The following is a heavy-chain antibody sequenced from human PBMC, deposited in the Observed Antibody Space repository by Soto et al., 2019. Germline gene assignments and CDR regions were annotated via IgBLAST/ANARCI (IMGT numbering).Heavy chain of an antibody. CDR3: AVQGFGESPGGFDI. J-gene: IGHJ3*02. Sequence: GGSLRLSCAASGFTFSSYDMHWVRQATGKGLEWVSAIGTAGDTYYPGSVKGRFTISRENAKNSLYLQMNSLRAGDTAVYYCAVQGFGESPGGFDIWGQGTMVTVSS. D-gene: IGHD3-10*01. CDR2: IGTAGDT. CDR1: GFTFSSYD. V-gene: IGHV3-13*01.